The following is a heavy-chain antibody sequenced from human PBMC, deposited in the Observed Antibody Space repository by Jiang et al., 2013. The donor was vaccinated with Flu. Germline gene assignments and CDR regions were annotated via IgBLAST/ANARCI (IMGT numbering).Heavy chain of an antibody. D-gene: IGHD3-3*01. Sequence: VQLVESGAEVKKPGESLKISCKGSGYSFTNYWIAWVRQMPGKGLEWMGSYYPGDSDSRYSPSFQGQVTISADKSISTAYLQWSSLKASDTAMCYCARWPWSGYYSGANLDYWGQGTLVTVSS. V-gene: IGHV5-51*01. CDR1: GYSFTNYW. CDR2: YYPGDSDS. J-gene: IGHJ4*02. CDR3: ARWPWSGYYSGANLDY.